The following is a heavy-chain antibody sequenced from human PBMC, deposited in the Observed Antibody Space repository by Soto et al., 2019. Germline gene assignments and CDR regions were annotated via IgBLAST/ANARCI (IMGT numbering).Heavy chain of an antibody. CDR3: AREFRSGVRFIYGMDV. CDR2: IDPNSGGT. V-gene: IGHV1-2*04. CDR1: GYTFTGYY. J-gene: IGHJ6*02. Sequence: ASVKVSCKASGYTFTGYYMHWVRQAPGQGLEWMGWIDPNSGGTNYAQKFQGWVTMTRDTSISTAYMELSRLRSDDTAVYYCAREFRSGVRFIYGMDVWGQGTTVTVSS. D-gene: IGHD3-10*01.